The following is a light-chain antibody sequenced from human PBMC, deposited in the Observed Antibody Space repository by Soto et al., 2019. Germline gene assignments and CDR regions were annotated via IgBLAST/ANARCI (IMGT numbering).Light chain of an antibody. CDR1: SSDIGFYNY. CDR3: CSYTSSSTLYV. Sequence: QSALTQPASVSGSPGQSITISCTGTSSDIGFYNYVSCYQQYPGKAPKVVIYEVKNRPSGVSNRFSGSKSGNTASLTISGLQADDEADYYCCSYTSSSTLYVFGTGTKVTVL. CDR2: EVK. J-gene: IGLJ1*01. V-gene: IGLV2-14*01.